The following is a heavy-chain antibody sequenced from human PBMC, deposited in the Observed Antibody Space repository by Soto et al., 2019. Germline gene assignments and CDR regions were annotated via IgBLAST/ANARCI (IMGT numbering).Heavy chain of an antibody. CDR3: AREDSVWGSYNGMDV. CDR2: IYYSGST. V-gene: IGHV4-59*06. J-gene: IGHJ6*02. Sequence: ASETLSLTCTVSDGSISNYYWSWIRQHPGKGLEWIGYIYYSGSTYYNPSLKSRVTISVDTSKNQFSLKLSSVTAADTAVYYCAREDSVWGSYNGMDVWGQGTTVTVSS. CDR1: DGSISNYY. D-gene: IGHD3-16*01.